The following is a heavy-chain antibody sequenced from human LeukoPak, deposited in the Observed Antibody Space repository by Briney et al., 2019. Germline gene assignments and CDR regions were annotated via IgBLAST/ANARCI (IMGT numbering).Heavy chain of an antibody. V-gene: IGHV4-38-2*02. CDR3: VKSGSYYEAFDY. CDR2: IYHSGST. CDR1: GYSISSNYY. Sequence: SETLSLTCIVSGYSISSNYYWGWIRQPPGKWLEWIGSIYHSGSTFYNPSLKSRLTISVDTSKNQFSLKLSSVTAADTAVYYCVKSGSYYEAFDYWGQGTLVPVSS. D-gene: IGHD1-26*01. J-gene: IGHJ4*02.